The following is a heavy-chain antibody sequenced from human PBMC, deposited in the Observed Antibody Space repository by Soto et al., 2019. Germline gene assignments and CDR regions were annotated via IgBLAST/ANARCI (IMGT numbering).Heavy chain of an antibody. J-gene: IGHJ6*02. Sequence: GGSLRLSCAASGFTFSNAWVNWVRQAPGKGLEWVGRIKSKTDGGTTDYAAPVKGRFTISRDDSKNTLYLQMNSLKTEDTAVYYCTTLSSTIFGVVLMEVWGQGTTVTGSS. CDR1: GFTFSNAW. V-gene: IGHV3-15*07. CDR3: TTLSSTIFGVVLMEV. CDR2: IKSKTDGGTT. D-gene: IGHD3-3*01.